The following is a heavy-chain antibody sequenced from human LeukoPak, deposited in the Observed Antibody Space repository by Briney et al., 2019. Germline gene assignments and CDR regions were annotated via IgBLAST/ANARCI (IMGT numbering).Heavy chain of an antibody. D-gene: IGHD2-2*01. Sequence: SETLSLTCAVYGGSFSGYYWSWIRQPPGKGLEWIGEINHSGSTNYNPSLKSRVTISVDTSKNQFSLKLSSVTAADTAVYYCARGTGSIVVGPAAMFRGYYYFDYWGQGTLVTVSS. CDR2: INHSGST. V-gene: IGHV4-34*01. CDR3: ARGTGSIVVGPAAMFRGYYYFDY. J-gene: IGHJ4*02. CDR1: GGSFSGYY.